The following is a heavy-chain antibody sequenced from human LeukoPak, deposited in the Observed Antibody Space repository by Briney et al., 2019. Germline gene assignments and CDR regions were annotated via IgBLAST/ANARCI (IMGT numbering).Heavy chain of an antibody. CDR1: GGTFSSYA. D-gene: IGHD6-19*01. Sequence: ASVKVSCKASGGTFSSYAISWVRQAPGQGLEWMGGIIPIFGTANYAQKFQGRVTITADESTSTAYMELSSLRSEDSAVYYCAAPIAVAGTNYFDYWGQGTLVTVSS. J-gene: IGHJ4*02. CDR2: IIPIFGTA. V-gene: IGHV1-69*13. CDR3: AAPIAVAGTNYFDY.